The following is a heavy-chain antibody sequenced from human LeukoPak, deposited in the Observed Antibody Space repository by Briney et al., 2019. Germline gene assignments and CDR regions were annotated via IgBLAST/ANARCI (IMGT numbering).Heavy chain of an antibody. Sequence: PGGSLRLSCVASGFSVSGSYMSWVRQAPGKGPEWVSVIYSGGRTFYADSVKGRFTISRDNSKNTLFLQMSSLRAEDTAVYYCAKQTYSSGWSTIDFWGQGTLVTVSS. J-gene: IGHJ4*02. V-gene: IGHV3-53*01. D-gene: IGHD6-19*01. CDR2: IYSGGRT. CDR1: GFSVSGSY. CDR3: AKQTYSSGWSTIDF.